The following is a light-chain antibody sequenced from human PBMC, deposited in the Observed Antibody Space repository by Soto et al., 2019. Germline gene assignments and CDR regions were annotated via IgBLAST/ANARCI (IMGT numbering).Light chain of an antibody. Sequence: EIVLTQSPATLSLSPGERATLSCRASQSFSSYLAWYQQKPGQAPRLLIYDASNRATGIPARFSGSGSGTDFTLTISRLEPEDFAVYYCQQYYNWPRTFGQGTKVDIK. CDR1: QSFSSY. J-gene: IGKJ1*01. V-gene: IGKV3-11*01. CDR3: QQYYNWPRT. CDR2: DAS.